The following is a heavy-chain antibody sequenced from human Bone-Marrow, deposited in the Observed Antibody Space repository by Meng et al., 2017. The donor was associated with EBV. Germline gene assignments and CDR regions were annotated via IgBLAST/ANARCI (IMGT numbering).Heavy chain of an antibody. D-gene: IGHD6-19*01. V-gene: IGHV4-61*01. J-gene: IGHJ4*02. Sequence: LLESRPGLVKPSCTLSLTFTVSGGSVSSGSYYWSWIRQPPGKGLEWIGYIYYSGSTNYNPSLKSRVTISVDTSKNQFSLKLSSVTAADTAVYYCARVALAVAGYFDYWGQGTLVTVSS. CDR1: GGSVSSGSYY. CDR3: ARVALAVAGYFDY. CDR2: IYYSGST.